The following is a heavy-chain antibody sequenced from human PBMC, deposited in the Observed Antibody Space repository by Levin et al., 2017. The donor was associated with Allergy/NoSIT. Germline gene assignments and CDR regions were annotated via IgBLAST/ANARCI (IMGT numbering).Heavy chain of an antibody. V-gene: IGHV3-15*01. CDR2: IKSKTDGGTT. CDR3: TTDWDYGDWFDY. J-gene: IGHJ4*02. D-gene: IGHD4-17*01. Sequence: GESLKISCAASGFTFSNAWMSWVRQAPGKGLEWVGRIKSKTDGGTTDYAAPVKGRFTISRDDSKNTLYLQMNSLKTEDTAVYYCTTDWDYGDWFDYWGQGTLVTVSS. CDR1: GFTFSNAW.